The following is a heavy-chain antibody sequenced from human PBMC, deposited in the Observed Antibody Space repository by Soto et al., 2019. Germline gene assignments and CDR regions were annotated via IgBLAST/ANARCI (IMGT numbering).Heavy chain of an antibody. CDR1: GFSLSRKGMS. V-gene: IGHV2-70*01. Sequence: ESGPTLVNPKQTLILTCAFSGFSLSRKGMSVSWIRQPPGKALEFLALIDWEEEKFYSPSLRTRLTVSKDTSKSQVVLTLTNVDPVDTATYYCTRSTSWNYEYYFDYWGQGTQVTVSS. J-gene: IGHJ4*02. CDR2: IDWEEEK. D-gene: IGHD1-7*01. CDR3: TRSTSWNYEYYFDY.